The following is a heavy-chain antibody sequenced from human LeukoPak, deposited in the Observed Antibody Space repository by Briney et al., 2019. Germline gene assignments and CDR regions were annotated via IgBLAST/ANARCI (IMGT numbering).Heavy chain of an antibody. V-gene: IGHV3-21*01. CDR1: GFTFSSYS. CDR2: ITRSSIYI. D-gene: IGHD3-22*01. CDR3: ARVRYDGSGYYSIYDY. Sequence: GGSLRLSCAASGFTFSSYSMNWVRQAPGKGLEWVSSITRSSIYIYYADSVKGRFTISRDNAKNSLYLQMNSLRAEDTAVYYRARVRYDGSGYYSIYDYWGQGTLVTVSS. J-gene: IGHJ4*02.